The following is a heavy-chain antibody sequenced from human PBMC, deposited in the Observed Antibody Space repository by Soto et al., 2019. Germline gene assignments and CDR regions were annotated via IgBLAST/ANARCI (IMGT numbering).Heavy chain of an antibody. CDR1: GYTFTSYG. CDR2: ISAYNGNT. CDR3: ARDRSNSYYGGNSDAFDI. J-gene: IGHJ3*02. V-gene: IGHV1-18*01. D-gene: IGHD4-17*01. Sequence: ASVKVSCKASGYTFTSYGISWVRQAPGQGLEWMGWISAYNGNTNYAQKLQGRVTMTTDTSTSTAYMELRSLRSDDTAAYYCARDRSNSYYGGNSDAFDIWGQGTMVTVSS.